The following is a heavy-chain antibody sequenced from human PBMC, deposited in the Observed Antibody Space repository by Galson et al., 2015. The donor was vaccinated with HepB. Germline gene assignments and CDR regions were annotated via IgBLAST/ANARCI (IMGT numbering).Heavy chain of an antibody. CDR3: ARYCSGGSCSYYFDY. V-gene: IGHV4-31*03. J-gene: IGHJ4*02. D-gene: IGHD2-15*01. Sequence: TLSLTCTVSGGSISSGGYYWSWIRQHPGKGLEWIGYIYYSGSTYYNPSLKSRVTISVDTSKDQFSLKLGSVTAADTAVYYCARYCSGGSCSYYFDYWGQGTLVTVSS. CDR1: GGSISSGGYY. CDR2: IYYSGST.